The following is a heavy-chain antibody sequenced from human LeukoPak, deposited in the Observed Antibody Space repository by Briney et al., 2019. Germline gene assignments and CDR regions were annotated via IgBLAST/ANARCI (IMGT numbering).Heavy chain of an antibody. D-gene: IGHD6-19*01. CDR2: MNPNSGNT. CDR1: GYTFTSYD. J-gene: IGHJ6*03. V-gene: IGHV1-8*01. CDR3: ARELAVAGREYYYYMDV. Sequence: ASVKVSCKASGYTFTSYDINWVRQATGQGLEWMGWMNPNSGNTGYAQKFQGRVTMTRNTSISTAYMELSSLRSEDTAVYYCARELAVAGREYYYYMDVWGKGTTVTISS.